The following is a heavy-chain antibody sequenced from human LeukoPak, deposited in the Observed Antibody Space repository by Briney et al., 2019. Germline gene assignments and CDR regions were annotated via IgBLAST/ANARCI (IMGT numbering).Heavy chain of an antibody. CDR1: GFTFSDYY. Sequence: GGPLRLSCAASGFTFSDYYMSWIRQAPGKGLEWVSYISSSGSTIYYADSVKGRFTISRDNAKNSLYLQMSSLRAEDTAVYYCAKDIGLQKAYYFDYWGQGTLVTVSS. CDR3: AKDIGLQKAYYFDY. D-gene: IGHD4-11*01. V-gene: IGHV3-11*04. CDR2: ISSSGSTI. J-gene: IGHJ4*02.